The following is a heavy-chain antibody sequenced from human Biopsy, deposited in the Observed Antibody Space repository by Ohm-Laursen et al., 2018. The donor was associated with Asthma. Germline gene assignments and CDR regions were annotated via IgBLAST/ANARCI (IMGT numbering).Heavy chain of an antibody. J-gene: IGHJ6*02. V-gene: IGHV3-66*02. CDR3: ARAGESDLVGGLDV. CDR2: TYSGGST. D-gene: IGHD2-21*01. CDR1: GFSFGDYW. Sequence: SLRLSCTASGFSFGDYWMSWVRQAPGKGLEWVSVTYSGGSTYYADSVKGRFTISRDNSRNTLYLQKNSLRADDTAVYYCARAGESDLVGGLDVWGQGTTVIVS.